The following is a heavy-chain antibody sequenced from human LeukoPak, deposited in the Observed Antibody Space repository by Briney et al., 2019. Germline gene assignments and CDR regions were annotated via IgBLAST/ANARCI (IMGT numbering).Heavy chain of an antibody. CDR3: AKDRGARADSSRIGMDV. D-gene: IGHD6-19*01. CDR2: VSDNGVRT. Sequence: PGGSLRLSCAASGFTFSSYAMSWVRQAPGKGLGWVSAVSDNGVRTHYADSVKGRFTISRDNSKNTLYLQMNSLRVEDTAVYYCAKDRGARADSSRIGMDVWGQGTTATVSS. CDR1: GFTFSSYA. J-gene: IGHJ6*02. V-gene: IGHV3-23*01.